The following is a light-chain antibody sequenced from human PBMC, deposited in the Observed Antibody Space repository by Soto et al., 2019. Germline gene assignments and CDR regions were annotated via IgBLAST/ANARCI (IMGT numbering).Light chain of an antibody. CDR3: CSYAGSPYV. V-gene: IGLV2-11*01. CDR1: SSDVGGYNY. J-gene: IGLJ1*01. CDR2: DVS. Sequence: QSFLTQPRSVSGSPGQSVTISCTGTSSDVGGYNYVSWYQQHPGKAPKLMIYDVSKRPSGVPDRFSGSKSGNTASLTISGLQAEDEADYYCCSYAGSPYVFGTGTKVTVL.